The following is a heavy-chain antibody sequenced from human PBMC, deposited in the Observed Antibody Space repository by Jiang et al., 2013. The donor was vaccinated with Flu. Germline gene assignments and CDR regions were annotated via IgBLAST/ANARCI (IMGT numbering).Heavy chain of an antibody. Sequence: KASGYTFTGYYMHWVRQAPGQGLEWMGWINPNSGGTNYAQKFQGRVTMTRDTSISTAYMELSRLRSDDTAVYYCASLPFWGRGSGHDYWGQGTLVTVSS. J-gene: IGHJ4*02. CDR3: ASLPFWGRGSGHDY. D-gene: IGHD3-10*01. V-gene: IGHV1-2*02. CDR2: INPNSGGT. CDR1: GYTFTGYY.